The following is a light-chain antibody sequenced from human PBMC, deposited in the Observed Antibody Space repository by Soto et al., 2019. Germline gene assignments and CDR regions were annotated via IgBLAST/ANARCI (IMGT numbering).Light chain of an antibody. CDR1: SSDVGSYNR. CDR3: SLYTNSSTYV. V-gene: IGLV2-18*01. CDR2: EVT. J-gene: IGLJ1*01. Sequence: VLAQPPSVSGSPGQSVTISCTGTSSDVGSYNRVSWYQQPPGTAPKLMIYEVTNRPSGVPDRFSGSKSGNTASLTSSGLQAEDEADYYCSLYTNSSTYVSGTGTKV.